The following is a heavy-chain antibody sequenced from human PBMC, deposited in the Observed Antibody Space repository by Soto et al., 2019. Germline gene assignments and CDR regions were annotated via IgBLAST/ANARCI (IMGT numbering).Heavy chain of an antibody. J-gene: IGHJ6*02. V-gene: IGHV3-33*01. CDR2: IWYDGSNK. D-gene: IGHD6-13*01. CDR3: ARAGGKVGVYYYGMDV. Sequence: QAGGSLRLSCAASGFSFSNYGMHWVRQAPGKGLEWVAVIWYDGSNKFYADSVKGRFTISRDNSKNTLYLQMHSLRVEDTAVYYCARAGGKVGVYYYGMDVWGQGTTVTVSS. CDR1: GFSFSNYG.